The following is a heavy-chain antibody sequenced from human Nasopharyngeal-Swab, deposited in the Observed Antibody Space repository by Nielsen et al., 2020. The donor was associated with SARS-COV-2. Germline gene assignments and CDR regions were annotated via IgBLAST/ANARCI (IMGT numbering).Heavy chain of an antibody. V-gene: IGHV3-33*06. J-gene: IGHJ4*02. D-gene: IGHD1-26*01. CDR1: GFTFSSYG. CDR3: AKDRVLVGATTGASY. CDR2: IWYDGSNK. Sequence: GGSLRLSCAASGFTFSSYGMHWVRQAPGKGLEWVAVIWYDGSNKYYADSVKGRFTISRDNSKNTLYLQMNSLRAEDTAVYYCAKDRVLVGATTGASYWGQGTLVTVSS.